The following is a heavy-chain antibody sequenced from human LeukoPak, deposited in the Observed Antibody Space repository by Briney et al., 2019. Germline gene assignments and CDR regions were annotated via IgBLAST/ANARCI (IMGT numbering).Heavy chain of an antibody. V-gene: IGHV3-64*01. Sequence: GGALRLSCAASGFIFSSYAMHWVRQAPGKGLEYVSAIGTNGGSSYYANSVKGRFTISRDNSKNTLYLQMGSLRAEDMAVYYCARPWDYGDYVGSFDYWGQGTLVTVSS. CDR2: IGTNGGSS. CDR3: ARPWDYGDYVGSFDY. J-gene: IGHJ4*02. CDR1: GFIFSSYA. D-gene: IGHD4-17*01.